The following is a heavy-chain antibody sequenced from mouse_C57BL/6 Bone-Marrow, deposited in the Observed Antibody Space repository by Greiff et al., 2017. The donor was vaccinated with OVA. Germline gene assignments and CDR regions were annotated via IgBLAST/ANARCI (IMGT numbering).Heavy chain of an antibody. Sequence: VQLQESGPGLVKPSQSLFLTCSITGFPITSGYYWIWIRQSPGKPLEWMGYITHSGETFYNPSLQSPISITRETSKNQFFLQLNSVTTEDTAMYYCAGDRGYSNYPLWYFDVWGTGTTVTVSS. CDR3: AGDRGYSNYPLWYFDV. CDR2: ITHSGET. D-gene: IGHD2-5*01. J-gene: IGHJ1*03. V-gene: IGHV12-3*01. CDR1: GFPITSGYY.